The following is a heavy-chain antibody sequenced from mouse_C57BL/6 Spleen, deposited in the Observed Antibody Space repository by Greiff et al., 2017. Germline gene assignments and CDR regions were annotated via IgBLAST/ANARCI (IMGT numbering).Heavy chain of an antibody. CDR2: IYPRSGNT. Sequence: VQLQQSGAELARPGASVKLSCKASGYTFTSYGISWVKQRTGQGLEWIGEIYPRSGNTYYNEKFKGKATLTAVKSSSTAYMELRSLTSEDSAVYFCADLYGSSLFAYWGQGTLVTVSA. V-gene: IGHV1-81*01. CDR1: GYTFTSYG. J-gene: IGHJ3*01. D-gene: IGHD1-1*01. CDR3: ADLYGSSLFAY.